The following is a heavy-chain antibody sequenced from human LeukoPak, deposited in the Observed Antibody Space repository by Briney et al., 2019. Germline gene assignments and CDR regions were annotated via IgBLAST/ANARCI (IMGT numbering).Heavy chain of an antibody. CDR1: GFTFSDYY. J-gene: IGHJ4*02. Sequence: GGSLRLSCAASGFTFSDYYMSWIRQAPGKGLEWVSHISSSGTTIYYADSVKGRFTISRDNAKNSLYLQMNSLRAEDTAVYYCARRRDSGSLQHFDYWGQGTLVTVSS. CDR2: ISSSGTTI. CDR3: ARRRDSGSLQHFDY. V-gene: IGHV3-11*01. D-gene: IGHD1-26*01.